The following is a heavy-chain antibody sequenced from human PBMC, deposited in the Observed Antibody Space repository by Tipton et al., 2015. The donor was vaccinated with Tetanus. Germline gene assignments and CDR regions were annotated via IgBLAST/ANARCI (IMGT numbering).Heavy chain of an antibody. D-gene: IGHD1-26*01. CDR1: GVSISGGRYY. J-gene: IGHJ4*02. V-gene: IGHV4-31*03. CDR2: IYSSGST. CDR3: ARDQARGARGWNYFDF. Sequence: TLSLTCTVSGVSISGGRYYWSWIRQRPGKGLEWIGDIYSSGSTYTDPSLKGRVTISVDTSENQFSLRLNSVTTADTAVYYCARDQARGARGWNYFDFWGPGTLVTVSS.